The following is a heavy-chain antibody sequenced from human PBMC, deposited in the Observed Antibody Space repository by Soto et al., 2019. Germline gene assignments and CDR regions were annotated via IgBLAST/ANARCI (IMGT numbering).Heavy chain of an antibody. J-gene: IGHJ4*02. V-gene: IGHV4-39*01. CDR2: IYYSGSA. CDR3: ARQPGYYDILTGYSTYYFDY. Sequence: PSETLSLTCTVSGGSISSSDYYWGWIRQPPGKGLEWIGNIYYSGSASYNPSLKSRVTISVDTSKNQFSLKLSSVTAADTAVYYCARQPGYYDILTGYSTYYFDYWGQGTPVTVSS. CDR1: GGSISSSDYY. D-gene: IGHD3-9*01.